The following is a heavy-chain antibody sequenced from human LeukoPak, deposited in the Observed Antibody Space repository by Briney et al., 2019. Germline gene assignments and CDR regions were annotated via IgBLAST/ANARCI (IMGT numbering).Heavy chain of an antibody. CDR1: GFTFSSYG. CDR3: ARDPHAPGAFDI. J-gene: IGHJ3*02. V-gene: IGHV3-21*01. Sequence: GGSLRLSCAASGFTFSSYGMNWVRQAPGKGLEWVSSISSSSSYIYYADSVKGRFTISRDNAKNSLYLQMNSLRAEDTAVYYCARDPHAPGAFDIWGQGTMVTVFS. CDR2: ISSSSSYI.